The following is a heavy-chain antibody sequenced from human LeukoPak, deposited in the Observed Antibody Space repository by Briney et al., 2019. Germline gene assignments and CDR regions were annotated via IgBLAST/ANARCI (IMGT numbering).Heavy chain of an antibody. CDR3: ARQLYGSDY. D-gene: IGHD4-17*01. CDR2: VNHSGYT. CDR1: GASFSTYY. J-gene: IGHJ4*02. V-gene: IGHV4-34*01. Sequence: PSETLSLTCDVSGASFSTYYWSWIRQSPEKGLEWIGEVNHSGYTNYNPSLKGRVTISVDPSKNQFSLKLSSVTAADTAVYYCARQLYGSDYWGQGTLVTVSS.